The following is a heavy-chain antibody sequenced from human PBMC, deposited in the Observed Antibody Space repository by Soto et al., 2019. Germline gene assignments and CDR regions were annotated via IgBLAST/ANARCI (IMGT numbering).Heavy chain of an antibody. CDR2: IYHSGST. Sequence: SETLSLTCAVSGYSISSGYYWGWIRQPPGKGLEWIGSIYHSGSTYYNPSLKSRVTISVDTSKNQFSLKLSSVTAADTAVYYCARDFGGATDYWGQGTLVT. V-gene: IGHV4-38-2*02. CDR3: ARDFGGATDY. J-gene: IGHJ4*02. CDR1: GYSISSGYY. D-gene: IGHD1-26*01.